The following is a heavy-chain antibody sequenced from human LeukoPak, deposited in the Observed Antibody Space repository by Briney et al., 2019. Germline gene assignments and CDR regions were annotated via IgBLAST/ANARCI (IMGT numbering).Heavy chain of an antibody. Sequence: PTETLSLTCAVYGGSFSGNYWSWIRQPPGKGLELIGEINHSGSTNYNPSLKSRVTISVDTSKNQFSLKLSSVTAADTAVYYCARGSRWFDPWGQGTLVTVSS. CDR3: ARGSRWFDP. V-gene: IGHV4-34*01. CDR2: INHSGST. CDR1: GGSFSGNY. J-gene: IGHJ5*02.